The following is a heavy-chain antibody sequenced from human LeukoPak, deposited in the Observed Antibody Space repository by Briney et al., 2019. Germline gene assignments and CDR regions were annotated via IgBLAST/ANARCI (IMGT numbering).Heavy chain of an antibody. CDR3: ARAQPYGSVFDY. CDR2: IYYSGST. V-gene: IGHV4-59*12. CDR1: GGSISSYY. J-gene: IGHJ4*02. Sequence: SETLSLTCTVSGGSISSYYWSWIRQPPGKGLEWIGYIYYSGSTSYNPSLKSRVTISVDTSKNQFSLKLSSVTAADTAVYYCARAQPYGSVFDYWGQGTLVTVSS. D-gene: IGHD3-10*01.